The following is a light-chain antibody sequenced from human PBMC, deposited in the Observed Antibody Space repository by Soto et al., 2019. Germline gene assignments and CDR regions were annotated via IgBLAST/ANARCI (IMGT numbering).Light chain of an antibody. V-gene: IGKV1-9*01. J-gene: IGKJ3*01. CDR3: QQLNSYPR. CDR1: QGISSY. Sequence: IQLTQSPSSLSASVGDRVTITCRASQGISSYLAWYQQKPGKAPKLLIYAASTLQSGVPSRFSGSGSGTDFTLTISSLQPEYFATYYCQQLNSYPRFGPGTKVDIK. CDR2: AAS.